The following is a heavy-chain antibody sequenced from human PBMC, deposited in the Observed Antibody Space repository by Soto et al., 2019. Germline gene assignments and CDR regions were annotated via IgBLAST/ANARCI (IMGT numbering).Heavy chain of an antibody. CDR3: ASSSGWSPDY. CDR2: IDPSDSYT. D-gene: IGHD6-19*01. CDR1: GYSFTSYW. J-gene: IGHJ4*02. Sequence: PGESLKISCKGSGYSFTSYWISWVRQMPGKGLEWMGRIDPSDSYTNYSPSLQGHVTISADKSISTAYLQWSSLKASDTAMYYCASSSGWSPDYWGQGTLVTVSS. V-gene: IGHV5-10-1*01.